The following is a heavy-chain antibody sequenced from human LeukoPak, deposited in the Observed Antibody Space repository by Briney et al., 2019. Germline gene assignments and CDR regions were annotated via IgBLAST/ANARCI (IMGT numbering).Heavy chain of an antibody. CDR3: ARSYDSSEVPETFDY. CDR1: GGSISSYY. Sequence: PSETLSLTCTVSGGSISSYYWSWIRQPPGKGLEWIGYIYHSGSTNYNPSLKSRVTISVDTSKNQFSLKLSSVTAADTAVYYCARSYDSSEVPETFDYWGQGTLVTVSS. J-gene: IGHJ4*02. CDR2: IYHSGST. D-gene: IGHD3-22*01. V-gene: IGHV4-59*01.